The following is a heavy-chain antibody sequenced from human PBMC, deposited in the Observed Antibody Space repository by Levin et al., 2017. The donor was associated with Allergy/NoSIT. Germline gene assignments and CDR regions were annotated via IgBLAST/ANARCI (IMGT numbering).Heavy chain of an antibody. V-gene: IGHV3-30-3*01. D-gene: IGHD3-22*01. J-gene: IGHJ4*02. CDR3: ARELRYYYDSSGYLDY. CDR1: GFTFSSYA. Sequence: SCAASGFTFSSYAMHWVRQAPGKGLEWVAVISYDGSNKYYADSVKGRFTISRDNSKNTLYLQMNSLRAEDTAVYYCARELRYYYDSSGYLDYWGQGTLVTVSS. CDR2: ISYDGSNK.